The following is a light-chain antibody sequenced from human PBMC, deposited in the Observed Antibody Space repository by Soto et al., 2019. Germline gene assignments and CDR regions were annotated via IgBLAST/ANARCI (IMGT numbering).Light chain of an antibody. Sequence: EIALTQSPGTLSLSPGERATLSCRASQSVSSNYLAWYQQKPGQAPRLLIYGASSRATGVPDRFSGSGSGTDFTLTFSKLEPEDFALYYWQQYGSAPPLTFGGGTKVEIK. CDR3: QQYGSAPPLT. V-gene: IGKV3-20*01. J-gene: IGKJ4*01. CDR1: QSVSSNY. CDR2: GAS.